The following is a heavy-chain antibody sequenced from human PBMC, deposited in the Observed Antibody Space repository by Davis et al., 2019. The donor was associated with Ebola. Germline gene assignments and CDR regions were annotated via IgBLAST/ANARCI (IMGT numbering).Heavy chain of an antibody. V-gene: IGHV3-73*01. CDR1: GFTFSVSA. CDR3: TRLDYGMDA. J-gene: IGHJ6*02. Sequence: GESLKISCEDSGFTFSVSAIHWVRQAPGKGPEWVGRIRTRTNRYATAYAPSVKGKFIVSRDDSKNAAYLQMNSLTPEDTGVYYCTRLDYGMDAWGQGTTVIVSS. CDR2: IRTRTNRYAT.